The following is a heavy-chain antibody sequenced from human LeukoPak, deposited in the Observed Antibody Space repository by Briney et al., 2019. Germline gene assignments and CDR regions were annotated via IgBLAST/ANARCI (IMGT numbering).Heavy chain of an antibody. J-gene: IGHJ3*01. CDR2: ISGSGGST. D-gene: IGHD3-3*01. Sequence: GGSLRLSCAASGFTFSNYVMSWVRQAPGKGLEWGSGISGSGGSTYYADSVKGRITISRDSSKSTLYLQMNSLRAEDTALYYCASSYDFWSAYDFWGQGTMVTVSS. CDR3: ASSYDFWSAYDF. CDR1: GFTFSNYV. V-gene: IGHV3-23*01.